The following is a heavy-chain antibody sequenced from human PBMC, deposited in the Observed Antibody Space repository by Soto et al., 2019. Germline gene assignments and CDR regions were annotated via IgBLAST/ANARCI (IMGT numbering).Heavy chain of an antibody. Sequence: SETLSLTCTVSGDSITNSNYYWGWFRQPPGKGLEWIASIYYSGSTNYNPSLKSRVTISVDTSNNQFSLKLSSVTAADTAVYYCARHSYGSGSYSNPVYYYYYYMDVWGKGTTVTVSS. CDR1: GDSITNSNYY. CDR2: IYYSGST. V-gene: IGHV4-39*01. J-gene: IGHJ6*03. CDR3: ARHSYGSGSYSNPVYYYYYYMDV. D-gene: IGHD3-10*01.